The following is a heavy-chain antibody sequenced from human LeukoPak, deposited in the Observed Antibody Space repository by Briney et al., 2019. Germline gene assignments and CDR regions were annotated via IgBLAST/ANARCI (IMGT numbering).Heavy chain of an antibody. CDR1: GGSISNYY. CDR2: IYYSGST. Sequence: PSETLSLTCTVSGGSISNYYWSWIRQPPGKGLEWIGYIYYSGSTNYNPSLKSRVTISVDTSKNQFSLKLSSVTAADTAVYYCARSFQPRVAVFDIWGQGTMVTVSS. CDR3: ARSFQPRVAVFDI. V-gene: IGHV4-59*12. D-gene: IGHD1-14*01. J-gene: IGHJ3*02.